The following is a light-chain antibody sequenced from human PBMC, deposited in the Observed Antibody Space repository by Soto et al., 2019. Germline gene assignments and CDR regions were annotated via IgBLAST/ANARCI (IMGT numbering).Light chain of an antibody. V-gene: IGKV3-11*01. CDR1: QTINNF. CDR3: QQRSTGT. Sequence: EVVLTQSPATLSLSPGERATLSCRASQTINNFLAWYQQKPGQAPRLLTYDASSRAAGVPGRFSGSGSGTDFTLTITSLEPEDFALYHCQQRSTGTFGGGTKV. J-gene: IGKJ4*01. CDR2: DAS.